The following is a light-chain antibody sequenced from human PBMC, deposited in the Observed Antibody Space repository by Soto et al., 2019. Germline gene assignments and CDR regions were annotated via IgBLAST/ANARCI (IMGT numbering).Light chain of an antibody. V-gene: IGKV3-11*01. CDR1: QSVRSY. J-gene: IGKJ4*01. CDR3: QQRSSWPLT. Sequence: EIVLTQSPATLSLSPGERATLSCRASQSVRSYLAWYQQKRGQAPRLLIYDASNRATGIPARFSGSGSGTDFSLIISSLEPEDFAVYYCQQRSSWPLTFGGGTKVEIK. CDR2: DAS.